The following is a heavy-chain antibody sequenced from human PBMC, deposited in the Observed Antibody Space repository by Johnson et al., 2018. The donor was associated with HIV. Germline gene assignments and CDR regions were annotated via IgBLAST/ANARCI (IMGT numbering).Heavy chain of an antibody. D-gene: IGHD4-23*01. Sequence: VQLVESGGGVVQPGGSLRLSCAASGFTFSSFVMHWVRQAPGKGLAWVAFIRYAGSNKYYADSGKVRFPIPRDNSNNTLYLQMNSLRADDTAVYYCVRVAPYGGGWMVAFDIWSQGTMVTVSS. CDR1: GFTFSSFV. CDR2: IRYAGSNK. J-gene: IGHJ3*02. V-gene: IGHV3-30*02. CDR3: VRVAPYGGGWMVAFDI.